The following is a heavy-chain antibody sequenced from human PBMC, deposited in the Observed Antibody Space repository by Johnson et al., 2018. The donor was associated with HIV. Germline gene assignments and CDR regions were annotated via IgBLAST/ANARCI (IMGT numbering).Heavy chain of an antibody. CDR3: AKDPNPYYYSSGDVAFDI. J-gene: IGHJ3*02. CDR1: GFTFSSYW. Sequence: VQLVESGGGLVQPGGSLRLSCAASGFTFSSYWMSWVRQAPGKGLEWVANIKQDGSEKYYVDSVKGRFTISRDNAKNSLYLQMNSLRAEDTAVYYCAKDPNPYYYSSGDVAFDIWGQGTMVTVSS. D-gene: IGHD3-22*01. CDR2: IKQDGSEK. V-gene: IGHV3-7*03.